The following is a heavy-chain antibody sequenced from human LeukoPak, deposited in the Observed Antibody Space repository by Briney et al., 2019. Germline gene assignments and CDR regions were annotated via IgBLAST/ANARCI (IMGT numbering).Heavy chain of an antibody. J-gene: IGHJ4*02. D-gene: IGHD6-13*01. Sequence: ASVKISCKVSGYTFTDYYMHWVQQAPGKGLEWMGLVDPEDGETIYAEKFQGRVTITVDTSTETAYKELSSLRSEDTAVYYCAFTAAGGDFDYWGQGTLDTVSS. CDR1: GYTFTDYY. CDR2: VDPEDGET. V-gene: IGHV1-69-2*01. CDR3: AFTAAGGDFDY.